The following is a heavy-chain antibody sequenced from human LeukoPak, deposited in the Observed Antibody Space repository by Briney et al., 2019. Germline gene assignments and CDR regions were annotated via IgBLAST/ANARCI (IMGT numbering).Heavy chain of an antibody. CDR3: AIIRQDY. CDR1: GHTFTDYH. CDR2: INPYSGGT. V-gene: IGHV1-2*02. J-gene: IGHJ4*02. Sequence: VASVKVSCKASGHTFTDYHIHWVRQAPGQGLEWMGWINPYSGGTNFAQKFQGRVSMTRDTSISTAYMELSSLRSDDTAVYYCAIIRQDYWGQGTLVTVSS.